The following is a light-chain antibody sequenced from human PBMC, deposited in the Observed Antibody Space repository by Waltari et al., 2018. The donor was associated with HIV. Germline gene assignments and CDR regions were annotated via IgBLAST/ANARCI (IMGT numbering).Light chain of an antibody. J-gene: IGKJ1*01. V-gene: IGKV1-NL1*01. CDR3: QQYYNTPPWT. CDR2: LAS. CDR1: QGISNF. Sequence: DIQMTQSPSSLSASVGDRVTITCRASQGISNFLAWCQQKPGKAPRLLLSLASKLESGVPSRFSGSGSGTDYTLTISSLQPEDFATYYCQQYYNTPPWTFGQGTKVEIK.